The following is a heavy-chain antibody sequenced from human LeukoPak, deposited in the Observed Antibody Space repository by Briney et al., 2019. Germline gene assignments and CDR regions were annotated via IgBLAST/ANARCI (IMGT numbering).Heavy chain of an antibody. CDR3: AHDRAGIGFDP. V-gene: IGHV2-5*01. J-gene: IGHJ5*02. Sequence: SGPTLVKPTQTLTRTCTFSGFSLSTTGVGVTWVRQPPGKALEWLGLIYWIDNKHYSPSLKTRLTFTKDPSKIQVVVTMTNMDPVDTATYYCAHDRAGIGFDPWGQGTLVTVSS. CDR1: GFSLSTTGVG. CDR2: IYWIDNK. D-gene: IGHD3-22*01.